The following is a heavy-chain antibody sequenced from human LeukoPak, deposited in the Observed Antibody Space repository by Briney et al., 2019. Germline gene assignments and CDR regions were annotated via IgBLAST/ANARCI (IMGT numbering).Heavy chain of an antibody. CDR2: IKQDGSEK. CDR1: GFTFTNAW. D-gene: IGHD2-2*01. V-gene: IGHV3-7*01. Sequence: PGGSLRLSCGGSGFTFTNAWMSWVRQAPGKGLEWVANIKQDGSEKYYVDSVKGRFTISRDNAKNSLYLQMNSLRAEDTAVYYCARSPPFRVVPAVYFDYWGQGTLVTVSS. J-gene: IGHJ4*02. CDR3: ARSPPFRVVPAVYFDY.